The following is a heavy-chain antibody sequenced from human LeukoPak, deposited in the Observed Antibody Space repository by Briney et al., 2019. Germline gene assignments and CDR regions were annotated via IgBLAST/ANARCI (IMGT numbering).Heavy chain of an antibody. V-gene: IGHV3-23*01. D-gene: IGHD6-13*01. J-gene: IGHJ6*02. Sequence: GGSLRLSCAASGFAFSSYAMSWVRQAPGKGLEWVSAISGSGGSTYYADSVKGRFTISRDNSKNTLYQQMNSLRAEDTAVYYCAKESIAAAGTIYYYGMDVWGQGTTVTVSS. CDR3: AKESIAAAGTIYYYGMDV. CDR1: GFAFSSYA. CDR2: ISGSGGST.